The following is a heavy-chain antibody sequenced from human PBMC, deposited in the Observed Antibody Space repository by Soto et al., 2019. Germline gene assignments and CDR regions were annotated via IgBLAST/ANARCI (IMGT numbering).Heavy chain of an antibody. CDR3: ARDLMPNDRGLGDLAY. V-gene: IGHV3-21*06. CDR2: ITSKTGEQ. CDR1: GFTFNKYS. J-gene: IGHJ4*02. D-gene: IGHD3-22*01. Sequence: EVRLVESGGGLVKPGGSLTLSCAASGFTFNKYSMNWVRQAPGKGLEWVSSITSKTGEQYYADSVKGRFIISRDNTNNSLSLPVTSLRDEDTAVYYCARDLMPNDRGLGDLAYWGQGTLVTVSS.